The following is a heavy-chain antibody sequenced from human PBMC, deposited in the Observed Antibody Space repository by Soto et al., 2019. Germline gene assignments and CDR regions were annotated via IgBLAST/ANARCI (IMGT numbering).Heavy chain of an antibody. CDR1: GYTFTGYY. Sequence: ASVKVSCKASGYTFTGYYMHWVRQAPGQGLEWMGWINPNSGGTNYAQKFQGWVTMTRDTSISTAYMELSRLRSDDAAVYYCARDLVYDCWSGYFFRHNGMDVWGQGTTVTVSS. CDR3: ARDLVYDCWSGYFFRHNGMDV. V-gene: IGHV1-2*04. J-gene: IGHJ6*02. CDR2: INPNSGGT. D-gene: IGHD3-3*01.